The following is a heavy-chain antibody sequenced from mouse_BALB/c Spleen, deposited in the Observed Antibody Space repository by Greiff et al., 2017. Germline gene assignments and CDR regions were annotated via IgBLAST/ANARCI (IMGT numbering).Heavy chain of an antibody. V-gene: IGHV5-6-3*01. D-gene: IGHD2-3*01. CDR1: GFTFSSYG. CDR2: INSNGGST. J-gene: IGHJ1*01. Sequence: EVKLVESGGGLVQPGGSLKLSCAASGFTFSSYGMSWVRQTPDKRLELVATINSNGGSTYYPDTVKGRFTISRDNAKNTLYLQMSSLKSEDTAMYYCASHDGYYVYVDVWGAGTTVTVSS. CDR3: ASHDGYYVYVDV.